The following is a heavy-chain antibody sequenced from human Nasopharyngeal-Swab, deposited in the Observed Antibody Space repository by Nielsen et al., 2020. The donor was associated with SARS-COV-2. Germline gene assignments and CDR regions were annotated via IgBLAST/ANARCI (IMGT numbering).Heavy chain of an antibody. Sequence: RQATGKGLEWIGSIYYSGSTYYNPSLKSRVTISVDTSKNQFSLKLSSVTAADTAVYYCAREGAGSETIYYYYYMDVWGKGTTVTVSS. J-gene: IGHJ6*03. V-gene: IGHV4-39*07. D-gene: IGHD1-14*01. CDR2: IYYSGST. CDR3: AREGAGSETIYYYYYMDV.